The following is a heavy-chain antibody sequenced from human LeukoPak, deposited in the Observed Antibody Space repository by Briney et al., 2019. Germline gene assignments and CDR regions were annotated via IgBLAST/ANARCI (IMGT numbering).Heavy chain of an antibody. CDR2: IWSDTTNK. J-gene: IGHJ4*02. CDR1: GFTFSSYA. CDR3: ARGPNYGDRVDYFDY. V-gene: IGHV3-33*01. Sequence: GRSLRLSCAASGFTFSSYAMHWVRQAPGKGLEWVAVIWSDTTNKYYADSVKGRFTISRDNSKNTLYLQMSSLRVDDSAVYYCARGPNYGDRVDYFDYWGQGTLVTVSS. D-gene: IGHD4-17*01.